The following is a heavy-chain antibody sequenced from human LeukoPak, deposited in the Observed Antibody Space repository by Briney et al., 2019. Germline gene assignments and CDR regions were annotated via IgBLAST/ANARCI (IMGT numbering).Heavy chain of an antibody. CDR2: ISTSSRYI. Sequence: PAGSLRLSCAASGFTLCNYDMNWDRQAPGKGLEWVSSISTSSRYIYYKDSVRGRFTISRDDAKNSLYLEMNSLRAEDTAVYYCARADCSSSTCYLRRSWFDPWGQGTLVTVCS. D-gene: IGHD2-2*01. J-gene: IGHJ5*02. CDR1: GFTLCNYD. V-gene: IGHV3-21*01. CDR3: ARADCSSSTCYLRRSWFDP.